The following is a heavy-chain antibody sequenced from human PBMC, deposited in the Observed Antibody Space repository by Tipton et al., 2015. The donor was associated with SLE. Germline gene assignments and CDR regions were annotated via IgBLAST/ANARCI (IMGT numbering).Heavy chain of an antibody. CDR2: IYYSGST. V-gene: IGHV4-4*02. CDR3: ARPHYYGSGSYRH. CDR1: GGSISSSNW. J-gene: IGHJ4*02. D-gene: IGHD3-10*01. Sequence: SLRLSCAVSGGSISSSNWWSWVRQPPGKGLEWIGYIYYSGSTNYNPSLKSRVTISVDTSKNQFSLKLSSVTAADTAVYYCARPHYYGSGSYRHWGQGTLVTVSS.